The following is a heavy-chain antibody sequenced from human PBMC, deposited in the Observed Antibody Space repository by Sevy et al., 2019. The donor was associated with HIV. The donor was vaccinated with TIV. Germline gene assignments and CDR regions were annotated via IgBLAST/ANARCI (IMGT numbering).Heavy chain of an antibody. J-gene: IGHJ5*02. D-gene: IGHD3-22*01. Sequence: GGSLRLSCAASGFNFSPYAMHWVRQAPGKGLEWVAVISNDGRNENYADSVKGRFTISRDNSKNTMFLQMNSLRVEDTAVYYCAKEGYYYDSRSYDWFDPWGQGTPVTVSS. V-gene: IGHV3-30*18. CDR1: GFNFSPYA. CDR3: AKEGYYYDSRSYDWFDP. CDR2: ISNDGRNE.